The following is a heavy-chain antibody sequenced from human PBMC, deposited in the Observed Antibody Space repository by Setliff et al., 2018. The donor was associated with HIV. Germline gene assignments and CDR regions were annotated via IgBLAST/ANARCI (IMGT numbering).Heavy chain of an antibody. D-gene: IGHD4-17*01. CDR1: GYTFTSYG. CDR2: ISAYNGNT. CDR3: AKDPSVTVTTI. J-gene: IGHJ3*02. V-gene: IGHV1-18*01. Sequence: ASVKVSCKASGYTFTSYGISWARQAPGQGLEWMGWISAYNGNTNYAQKLQGRVTMTTDTSTSTAYMELRSLRSDDTAVYYCAKDPSVTVTTIWGQGTMVTVSS.